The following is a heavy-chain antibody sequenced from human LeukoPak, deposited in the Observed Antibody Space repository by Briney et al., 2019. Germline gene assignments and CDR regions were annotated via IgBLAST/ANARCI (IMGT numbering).Heavy chain of an antibody. V-gene: IGHV3-11*01. CDR3: ARLPGYSSGWFRGYFDY. CDR2: ISSSGSTI. Sequence: PGGSLRLSCAASGFTVSSNYMSWVRQAPGKGLEWVSYISSSGSTIYYADSVKGRFTISRDNAKNSLYLQMNSLRAEDTAVYYCARLPGYSSGWFRGYFDYWGQGTLVTVSS. CDR1: GFTVSSNY. D-gene: IGHD6-19*01. J-gene: IGHJ4*02.